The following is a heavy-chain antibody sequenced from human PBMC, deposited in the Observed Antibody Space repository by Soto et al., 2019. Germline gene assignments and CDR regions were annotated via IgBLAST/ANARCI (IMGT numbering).Heavy chain of an antibody. CDR3: ARSHHYYDSSGYLDY. J-gene: IGHJ4*02. D-gene: IGHD3-22*01. Sequence: ASVKVSCKASGYTFTSYGISWVRQAPGQGLEWMGWISAYNGNTNYAQKLQGRVTMTTDTSTSTAYMELRSLRSDDTAVYYCARSHHYYDSSGYLDYWGQGTLVTVSS. CDR2: ISAYNGNT. CDR1: GYTFTSYG. V-gene: IGHV1-18*04.